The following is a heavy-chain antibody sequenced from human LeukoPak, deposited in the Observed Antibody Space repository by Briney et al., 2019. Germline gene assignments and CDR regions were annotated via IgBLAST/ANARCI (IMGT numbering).Heavy chain of an antibody. CDR3: ARVGEGAAKD. Sequence: QPGRSLRLSCAASGFTFSSYAMHWVRQAPGKGLEWVAVISYDGSNKYYADSVKGRFTISRDNSKNTLYLQMNSLRAEDTAVYYCARVGEGAAKDWGQGTLVTVSS. V-gene: IGHV3-30*14. CDR2: ISYDGSNK. D-gene: IGHD1-26*01. CDR1: GFTFSSYA. J-gene: IGHJ4*02.